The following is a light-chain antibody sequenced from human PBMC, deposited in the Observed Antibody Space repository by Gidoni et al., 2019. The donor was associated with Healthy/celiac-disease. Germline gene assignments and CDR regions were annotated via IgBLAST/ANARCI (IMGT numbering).Light chain of an antibody. V-gene: IGKV1-9*01. CDR2: AAS. CDR3: QQLSSSPLT. Sequence: DIQLTQSPSFLSASVGDRVTITCRASQGIRSYLAWYQQKPVKAPKLLIYAASTLQGGVPSRFRGSGSGTEFTLTLSSLQPGAFATYSCQQLSSSPLTFGPGTKVDIK. CDR1: QGIRSY. J-gene: IGKJ3*01.